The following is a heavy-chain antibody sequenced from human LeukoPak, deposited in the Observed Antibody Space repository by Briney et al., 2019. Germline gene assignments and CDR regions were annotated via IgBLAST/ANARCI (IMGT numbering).Heavy chain of an antibody. Sequence: ASVKVSCKASGYTFTSYGISWVRQAPGQGLEWMGWINTYNGNTLYAQKFQGRVTMTTDTSTTTAYMELRSLRSDGTAVYFCARDRRRYCSGGSCSDAFDIWGQGTMVTVSS. J-gene: IGHJ3*02. CDR2: INTYNGNT. CDR1: GYTFTSYG. V-gene: IGHV1-18*04. CDR3: ARDRRRYCSGGSCSDAFDI. D-gene: IGHD2-15*01.